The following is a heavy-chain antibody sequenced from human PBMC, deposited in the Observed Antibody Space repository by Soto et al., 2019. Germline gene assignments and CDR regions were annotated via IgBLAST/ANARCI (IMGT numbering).Heavy chain of an antibody. D-gene: IGHD3-22*01. V-gene: IGHV1-18*01. CDR1: GYTFTSYG. CDR2: ISAYNGNT. CDR3: ARDRYYYDSSGYYRT. Sequence: GASVKVSCKASGYTFTSYGISWVRQAPGQGLEWMGWISAYNGNTNYAQKLQGRVTMTTDTSTSTAYMELRSLRSDDTAVYYCARDRYYYDSSGYYRTWGQGTLVTVSS. J-gene: IGHJ5*02.